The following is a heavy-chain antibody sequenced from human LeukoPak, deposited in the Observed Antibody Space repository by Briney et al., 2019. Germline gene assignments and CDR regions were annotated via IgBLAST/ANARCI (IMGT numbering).Heavy chain of an antibody. Sequence: PGGSLRLSCAASGFTFSSYAMSWVRQAPGKGLEWVSTISGSGGTGTYYADSVKGRFTISRDNSKSTLYLPMNSLRAEDTAVYYCVKGRGGSPFYGMDVWGQGTTVTVSS. V-gene: IGHV3-23*01. D-gene: IGHD1-26*01. CDR3: VKGRGGSPFYGMDV. J-gene: IGHJ6*02. CDR1: GFTFSSYA. CDR2: ISGSGGTGT.